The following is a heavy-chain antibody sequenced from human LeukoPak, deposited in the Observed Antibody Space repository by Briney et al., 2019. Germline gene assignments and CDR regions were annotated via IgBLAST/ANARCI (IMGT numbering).Heavy chain of an antibody. CDR3: ARDTATQYYYDL. J-gene: IGHJ4*02. D-gene: IGHD4-11*01. CDR1: GYTFTRYY. Sequence: ASVKVSCKASGYTFTRYYLHWVRQAPGQGLEWMGWIDPNRGVTNYAQKFQGRVAMTRDRSISTAYMELSSLRSDDTAVYHCARDTATQYYYDLWGQGTLVIVSS. V-gene: IGHV1-2*02. CDR2: IDPNRGVT.